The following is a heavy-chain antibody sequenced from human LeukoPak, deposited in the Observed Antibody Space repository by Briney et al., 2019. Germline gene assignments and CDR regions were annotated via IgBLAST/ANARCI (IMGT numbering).Heavy chain of an antibody. D-gene: IGHD1-7*01. V-gene: IGHV1-69*06. Sequence: ASVKVSCKASGGTFSSYAISWVRQAPGQGLEWMGGIIPIFGTANYAQKFQGRATITADKSTSTAYMELSSLKSEDTAVYYCAGAGLELKGYFDYWGQGTLVTVSS. J-gene: IGHJ4*02. CDR2: IIPIFGTA. CDR3: AGAGLELKGYFDY. CDR1: GGTFSSYA.